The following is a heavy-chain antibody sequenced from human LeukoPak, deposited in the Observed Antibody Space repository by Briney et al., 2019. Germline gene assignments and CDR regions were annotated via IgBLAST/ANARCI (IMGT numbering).Heavy chain of an antibody. Sequence: PGRSLRLSCAASGFTFSSYGMHWVRQAPGKGLEWVAVISYDGSNKYYADSVKGRFTISRDNSKNTLYLQMNSLRAEDTAVYYCAKEIGMTIDYWGQGTLVTVSS. CDR3: AKEIGMTIDY. J-gene: IGHJ4*02. CDR1: GFTFSSYG. V-gene: IGHV3-30*18. D-gene: IGHD1-20*01. CDR2: ISYDGSNK.